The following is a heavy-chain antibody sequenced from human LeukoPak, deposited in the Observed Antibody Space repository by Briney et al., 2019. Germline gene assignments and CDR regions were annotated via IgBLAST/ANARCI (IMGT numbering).Heavy chain of an antibody. V-gene: IGHV1-69*06. CDR2: IIPIFGTT. J-gene: IGHJ6*03. Sequence: SVKVSCKASGGTFSSYAITWVRQTPGQGLEWMGGIIPIFGTTNYAQKFQDRVTITADKSTSTAYMKLSSLRSEDTAVYYCARVVGLTGYSSNWYSGYYYYMDVWGKGTTVTVSS. CDR1: GGTFSSYA. CDR3: ARVVGLTGYSSNWYSGYYYYMDV. D-gene: IGHD6-13*01.